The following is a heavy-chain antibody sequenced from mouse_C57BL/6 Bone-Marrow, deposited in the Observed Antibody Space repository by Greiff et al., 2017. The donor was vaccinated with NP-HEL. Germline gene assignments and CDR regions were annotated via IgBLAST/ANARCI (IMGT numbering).Heavy chain of an antibody. Sequence: VQLQQPGAELVKPGASVKLSCKASGYTFTSYWMQWVKQRPGQGLEWIGVIDPSDSYTNYNQKFKGKATLTVDTSSSTAYMQLSSLTSEDSAVYYCAPGAFDYWGQGTTLTVSS. J-gene: IGHJ2*01. CDR2: IDPSDSYT. V-gene: IGHV1-50*01. CDR1: GYTFTSYW. CDR3: APGAFDY. D-gene: IGHD4-1*01.